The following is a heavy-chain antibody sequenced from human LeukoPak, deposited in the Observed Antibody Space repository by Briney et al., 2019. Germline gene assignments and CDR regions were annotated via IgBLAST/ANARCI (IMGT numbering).Heavy chain of an antibody. J-gene: IGHJ4*02. D-gene: IGHD6-13*01. CDR3: ARSAPYSSSWYYRTPSDY. V-gene: IGHV4-38-2*02. Sequence: SETLSLTCTVSGYSISSGYHWDWIRQPPGKGLEWIGTISQTESAHYNPSLKSRVTMSVDTSKNQFSLELSSVTAADTAVYYCARSAPYSSSWYYRTPSDYWGQGTLVTVSS. CDR1: GYSISSGYH. CDR2: ISQTESA.